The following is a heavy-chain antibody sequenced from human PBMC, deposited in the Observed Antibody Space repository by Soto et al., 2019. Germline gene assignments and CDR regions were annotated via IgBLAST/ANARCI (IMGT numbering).Heavy chain of an antibody. CDR3: ASYCSGGSCYSVSL. V-gene: IGHV4-34*01. D-gene: IGHD2-15*01. Sequence: PSETLSLTCAVYGGSFSGYYWGWIRQPPGKGLEWIGEINHSGSTNYNPSLKSRVTISVDTSKNQFSLKLSSVTAADTAVYYCASYCSGGSCYSVSLWGQGTLVTVSS. CDR2: INHSGST. J-gene: IGHJ4*02. CDR1: GGSFSGYY.